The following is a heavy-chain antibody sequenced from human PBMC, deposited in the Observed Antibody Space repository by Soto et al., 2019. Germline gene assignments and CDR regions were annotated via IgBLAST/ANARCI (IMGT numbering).Heavy chain of an antibody. Sequence: QLQLQESGSGLVKPSQTLSLTCAVSGGSISSGGYSWSWIRQPPGKGLEWIGYIYHSGSTYYNPSLKSRVTLSLDRSKTQFSLKLSSVTAADTAVYYCAAGGGLPRYYWGQGTLVTVSS. CDR2: IYHSGST. V-gene: IGHV4-30-2*01. J-gene: IGHJ4*02. D-gene: IGHD5-12*01. CDR3: AAGGGLPRYY. CDR1: GGSISSGGYS.